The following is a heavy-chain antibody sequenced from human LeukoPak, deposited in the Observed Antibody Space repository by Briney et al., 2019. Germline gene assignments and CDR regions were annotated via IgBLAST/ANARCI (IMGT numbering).Heavy chain of an antibody. V-gene: IGHV1-8*01. CDR3: ARGRGSGWYRDNWFDP. CDR1: GYTFTSYD. D-gene: IGHD6-19*01. Sequence: ASVKVSCKASGYTFTSYDINWVRQATGQGLEWMGWMNPNSGNTGYAQKSQGRVTMTRNTSISTAYMELSSLRSEDTAVYYCARGRGSGWYRDNWFDPWGQGTLVTVSS. CDR2: MNPNSGNT. J-gene: IGHJ5*02.